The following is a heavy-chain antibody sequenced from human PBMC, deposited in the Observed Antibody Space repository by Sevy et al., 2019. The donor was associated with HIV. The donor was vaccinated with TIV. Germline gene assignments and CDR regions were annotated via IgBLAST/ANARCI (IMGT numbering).Heavy chain of an antibody. CDR1: GFTFSSYA. V-gene: IGHV3-30-3*01. CDR2: ISYDGSNK. Sequence: GGSLRLSCAASGFTFSSYAMHWVRQAPGKGLEWVAVISYDGSNKYYADSVKGRFTISRDNSKNTRYLQMNSLRAEDTAVYYCARDRWKGYCSGGSCPRFDYWGQGTLVTVSS. CDR3: ARDRWKGYCSGGSCPRFDY. J-gene: IGHJ4*02. D-gene: IGHD2-15*01.